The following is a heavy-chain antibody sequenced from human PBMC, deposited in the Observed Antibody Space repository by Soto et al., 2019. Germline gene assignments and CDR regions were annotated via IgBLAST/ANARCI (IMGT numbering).Heavy chain of an antibody. V-gene: IGHV4-30-4*01. D-gene: IGHD4-17*01. CDR1: CGSIISGDYY. CDR2: IYYSGST. Sequence: PSETLSLTCTVSCGSIISGDYYDTWIRQPPGKGLEWIGYIYYSGSTYYNPSLKSRLTISVDTSKNQFSLKLRSVTAADTAVYYRSREPVEDYGDYRDYWSQGTLVTVSP. J-gene: IGHJ4*02. CDR3: SREPVEDYGDYRDY.